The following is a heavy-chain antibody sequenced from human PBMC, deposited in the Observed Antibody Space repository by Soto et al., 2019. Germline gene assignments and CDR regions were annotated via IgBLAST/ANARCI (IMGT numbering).Heavy chain of an antibody. D-gene: IGHD7-27*01. Sequence: GESLKISCKGSGYTFATHWIAWVRQMPGKGLEWMGIIYPGDSDTRYSPSFQGQVTISADKSFSTAYLQWSSLKASDTAIYFCARLELTGLDNWGPGTPVTVSS. CDR2: IYPGDSDT. V-gene: IGHV5-51*01. J-gene: IGHJ4*02. CDR1: GYTFATHW. CDR3: ARLELTGLDN.